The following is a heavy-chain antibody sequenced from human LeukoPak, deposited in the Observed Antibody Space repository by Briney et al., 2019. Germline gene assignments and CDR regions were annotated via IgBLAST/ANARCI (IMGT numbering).Heavy chain of an antibody. Sequence: PSETLSLTCTVSGGSISSSSYYWGWIRQPPGKGLEWIGSIYYSGSTYYNPSLKSRVTISVDTSKNQFSLKLSSVTAADTAVYYCARESSSPAGWFDPWGQGTLVTVSS. V-gene: IGHV4-39*07. D-gene: IGHD6-13*01. CDR2: IYYSGST. CDR1: GGSISSSSYY. J-gene: IGHJ5*02. CDR3: ARESSSPAGWFDP.